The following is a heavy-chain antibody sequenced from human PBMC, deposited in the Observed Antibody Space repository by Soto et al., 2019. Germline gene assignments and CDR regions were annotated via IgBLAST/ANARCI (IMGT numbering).Heavy chain of an antibody. CDR2: ISAYNGNT. CDR3: ARNILSYYGIDV. V-gene: IGHV1-18*04. D-gene: IGHD3-9*01. CDR1: GYTFPSYG. J-gene: IGHJ6*02. Sequence: GASVKVSCTASGYTFPSYGISWVRQAPGQGLEWMGWISAYNGNTNYAQKLQGRVTMTTDTSTSTAYRELRSLRSDDTAVYYCARNILSYYGIDVWGQGTTVTVSS.